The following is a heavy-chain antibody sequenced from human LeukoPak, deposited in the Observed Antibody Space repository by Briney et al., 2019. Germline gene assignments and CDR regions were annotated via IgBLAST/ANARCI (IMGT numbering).Heavy chain of an antibody. CDR3: ARKLYGSGAYYMDV. CDR2: IRQDGSET. J-gene: IGHJ6*03. V-gene: IGHV3-7*01. Sequence: SGGSLRLSCAASGFTFSNYWMSWVRRAPGKGLEWVANIRQDGSETYYVDSVRGRFTISRDNAKNSLYLQMNNLRAEDTAVYYCARKLYGSGAYYMDVWGKGTAVTVSS. D-gene: IGHD3-10*01. CDR1: GFTFSNYW.